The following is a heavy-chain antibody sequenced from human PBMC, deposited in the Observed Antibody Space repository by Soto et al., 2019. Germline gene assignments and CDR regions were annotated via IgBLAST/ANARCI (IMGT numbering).Heavy chain of an antibody. CDR1: GFSFRSYW. Sequence: EVQLVESGGGLVQSGGSLGLSCVASGFSFRSYWMHWVRQAPGKGLVWVARISSDWTTTTYADSANGRFTVSRDNAANTLSLQMSSLSAEDTAVYYCAREYYGVLTGYYNDYWGQGALVTVSS. J-gene: IGHJ4*02. D-gene: IGHD3-9*01. CDR2: ISSDWTTT. CDR3: AREYYGVLTGYYNDY. V-gene: IGHV3-74*01.